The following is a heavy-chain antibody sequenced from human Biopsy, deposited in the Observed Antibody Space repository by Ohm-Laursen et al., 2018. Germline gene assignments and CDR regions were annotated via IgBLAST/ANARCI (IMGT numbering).Heavy chain of an antibody. Sequence: SLRLSCSAFGFIFSTYTMNWVRQAPGEGLEWVSSISSRSSDIYYADSVKGRFTISRDNAKNSLFLHMYSQRAEDTAVYYCARESALKWYQSLSYFNGMDVWGQGTTVTGSS. CDR3: ARESALKWYQSLSYFNGMDV. J-gene: IGHJ6*02. CDR2: ISSRSSDI. V-gene: IGHV3-21*01. CDR1: GFIFSTYT. D-gene: IGHD2-2*01.